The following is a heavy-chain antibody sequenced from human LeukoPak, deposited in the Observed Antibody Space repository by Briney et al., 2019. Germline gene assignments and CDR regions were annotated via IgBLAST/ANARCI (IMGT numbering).Heavy chain of an antibody. D-gene: IGHD3-3*01. CDR2: IYYSGST. Sequence: SETLSLTCTVSGGSISSHYWSWIRQPPGKGLEWIGYIYYSGSTNYNPSLKSRVTISVDTSKNQFSLKLSSVTAADTAVYYCARAYLSYYDFWSGYYPGWFDPWGQGTLVTVSS. V-gene: IGHV4-59*11. CDR1: GGSISSHY. CDR3: ARAYLSYYDFWSGYYPGWFDP. J-gene: IGHJ5*02.